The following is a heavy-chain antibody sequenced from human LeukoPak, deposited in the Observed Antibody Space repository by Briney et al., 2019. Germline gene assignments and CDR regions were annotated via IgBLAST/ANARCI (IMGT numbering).Heavy chain of an antibody. V-gene: IGHV1-69*04. J-gene: IGHJ4*02. Sequence: SVNVSCKASGGTFSSYAISWVRPAPGQGLEWMGRIIPILGIANYAQKFQGRVTITADKSTSTAYMELSSLRSEDTAVYYCAKVSSFGVVEDLDYWGQGTLVTVSS. CDR2: IIPILGIA. CDR1: GGTFSSYA. D-gene: IGHD3-3*01. CDR3: AKVSSFGVVEDLDY.